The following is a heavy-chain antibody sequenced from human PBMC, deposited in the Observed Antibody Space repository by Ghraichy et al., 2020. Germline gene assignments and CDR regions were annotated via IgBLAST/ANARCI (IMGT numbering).Heavy chain of an antibody. J-gene: IGHJ5*02. V-gene: IGHV4-34*01. D-gene: IGHD5/OR15-5a*01. CDR1: GGSFSGYY. Sequence: SETLSLTCAVYGGSFSGYYRSWIRQPPGKGLEWIGEINHSGSTNYNPSLKSRVTISVDTSKNQFSLKLSSVTAADTAVYYCARDVGLRRIKAWFDPWGQGTLVTVSS. CDR2: INHSGST. CDR3: ARDVGLRRIKAWFDP.